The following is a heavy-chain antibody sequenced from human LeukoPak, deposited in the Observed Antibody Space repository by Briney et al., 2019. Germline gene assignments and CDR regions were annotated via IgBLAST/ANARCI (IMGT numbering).Heavy chain of an antibody. Sequence: GASVKVSCKASGYTFISYCMHWVRQAPGQGLEWMGIINPSGGSTIYAQKFQGRVTMTRDTSTSTVYMEVSSLISEDTAVYYCARDQPLAVVTADQPYYFDYWGQGTLVTVSS. CDR3: ARDQPLAVVTADQPYYFDY. V-gene: IGHV1-46*01. D-gene: IGHD4-23*01. CDR1: GYTFISYC. J-gene: IGHJ4*02. CDR2: INPSGGST.